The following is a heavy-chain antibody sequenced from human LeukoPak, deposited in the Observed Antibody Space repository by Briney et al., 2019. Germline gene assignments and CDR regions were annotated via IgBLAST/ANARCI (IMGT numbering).Heavy chain of an antibody. CDR3: AKDRERFGSGPIRH. V-gene: IGHV3-43*01. D-gene: IGHD1-1*01. CDR1: GFTFRDYN. Sequence: GGSLRLSCAASGFTFRDYNMHWVRQGPGKGLEWVSHIKWDDGSTYYADSMKGRFTIARDNSKNSLYLQMNSLRTDDTALYYCAKDRERFGSGPIRHWGQGTLVTVSS. J-gene: IGHJ1*01. CDR2: IKWDDGST.